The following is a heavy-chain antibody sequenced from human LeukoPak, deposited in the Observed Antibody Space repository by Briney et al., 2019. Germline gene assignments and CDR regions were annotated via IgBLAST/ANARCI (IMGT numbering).Heavy chain of an antibody. V-gene: IGHV3-30*04. J-gene: IGHJ6*02. Sequence: GGSLRLSCAASGFTFSSYAMHWVRQAPGKGLEWVAVISYDGSNKYYADSVKGRFTISRDNSKNTLYLQMNSLRAEDTAVYYCARDGHYTDKLELGAEIDHGMDVWGQGTTVTVSS. CDR1: GFTFSSYA. CDR2: ISYDGSNK. D-gene: IGHD1-7*01. CDR3: ARDGHYTDKLELGAEIDHGMDV.